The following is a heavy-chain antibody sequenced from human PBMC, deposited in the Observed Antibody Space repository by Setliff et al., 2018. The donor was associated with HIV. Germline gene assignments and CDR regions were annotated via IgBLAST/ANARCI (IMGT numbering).Heavy chain of an antibody. D-gene: IGHD6-19*01. CDR3: ARDPGAQWLGSGDMDDHQYMDV. CDR1: GGSIRSDSYY. J-gene: IGHJ6*04. Sequence: SETLSLTCTVSGGSIRSDSYYWTWIRQPAGEGLEGTGRIYSSGNTNYDPSLESRGTISVDTAKNQFSLKLSSVTAADTAVYYCARDPGAQWLGSGDMDDHQYMDVWAKGTTVTVSS. V-gene: IGHV4-61*02. CDR2: IYSSGNT.